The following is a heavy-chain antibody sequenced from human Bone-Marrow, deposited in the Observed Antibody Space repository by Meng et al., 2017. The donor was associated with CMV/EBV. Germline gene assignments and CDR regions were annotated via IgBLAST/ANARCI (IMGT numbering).Heavy chain of an antibody. CDR1: WFTVSSNY. CDR2: IYSGGST. V-gene: IGHV3-53*01. J-gene: IGHJ4*02. D-gene: IGHD6-19*01. Sequence: EGRMVESGVGCIQPVGYMRLSLSASWFTVSSNYMSWVRQAPGKGLEWVSVIYSGGSTYYADSVKGRFTISRDNSKNTLYLQMNSLRAEDTAVYYCAREAGVAVAGTGYFDYWGQGTLVTVSS. CDR3: AREAGVAVAGTGYFDY.